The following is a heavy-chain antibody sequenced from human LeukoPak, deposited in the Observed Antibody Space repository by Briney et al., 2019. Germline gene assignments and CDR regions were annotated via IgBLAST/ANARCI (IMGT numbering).Heavy chain of an antibody. J-gene: IGHJ6*02. Sequence: PSETLSLTCAVHGGSFTDYYWSWIRHLPGKGLEWIGEIHHRAGANYNPSLWGRVTISADTSKNQFSLHLTSVTAADTATFYCARGPVRDDGLTGISYYFGLDVWGHGTTVTVFS. V-gene: IGHV4-34*01. CDR2: IHHRAGA. D-gene: IGHD2-21*02. CDR1: GGSFTDYY. CDR3: ARGPVRDDGLTGISYYFGLDV.